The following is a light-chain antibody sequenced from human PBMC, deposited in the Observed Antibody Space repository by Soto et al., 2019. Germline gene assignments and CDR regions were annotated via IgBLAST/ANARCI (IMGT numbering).Light chain of an antibody. CDR2: NDD. J-gene: IGLJ2*01. CDR1: NIADKS. Sequence: SYELTQPPSVSVAPGKTARVSCGGNNIADKSVHWYQLKPGQAPVLIIYNDDDRPSGIPERFSGSKSGNTATLTVSWVEAGDEADYYCQVWGSNADPYVLFGGGTKLTVL. V-gene: IGLV3-21*04. CDR3: QVWGSNADPYVL.